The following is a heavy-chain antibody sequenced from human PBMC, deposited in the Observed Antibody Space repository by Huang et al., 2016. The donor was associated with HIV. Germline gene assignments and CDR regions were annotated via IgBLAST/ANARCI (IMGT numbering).Heavy chain of an antibody. D-gene: IGHD3-10*01. Sequence: QLQLQESGPGLVKPSETLSLTCTVSGGSIRRDYFWGWVRQAPGNGLQWIGSIYYNGKTYYIPSIKSRVNFSIGTDNNQFTLNLNSGTAEDTAVDCWARHPPVVGVISFGVPHPRSSYYFDIWGQGTLLTVSS. CDR1: GGSIRRDYF. CDR3: ARHPPVVGVISFGVPHPRSSYYFDI. CDR2: IYYNGKT. J-gene: IGHJ4*02. V-gene: IGHV4-39*01.